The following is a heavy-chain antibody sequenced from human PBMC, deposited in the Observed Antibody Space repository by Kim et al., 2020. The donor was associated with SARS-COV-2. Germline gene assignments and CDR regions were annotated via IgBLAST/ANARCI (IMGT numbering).Heavy chain of an antibody. Sequence: ASVKVSCKASGYTFTGYYMHWVRQAPGQGLEWMGWINPDSGGTNYEQNFQGWVTMTRDTSISTAYMEMSRLRSDDTAIYYCARSYYDILSGPDDAFDIWG. D-gene: IGHD3-9*01. CDR2: INPDSGGT. V-gene: IGHV1-2*04. CDR3: ARSYYDILSGPDDAFDI. J-gene: IGHJ3*02. CDR1: GYTFTGYY.